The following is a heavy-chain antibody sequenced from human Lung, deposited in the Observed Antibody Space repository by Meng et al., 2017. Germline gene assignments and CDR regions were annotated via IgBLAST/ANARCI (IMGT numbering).Heavy chain of an antibody. CDR2: IYHSGST. CDR3: ARRGLWLDPQNFDY. Sequence: PLQEARPGLVTPPAPPFLSCAASGGSISSSNWWRWIRQPPGKGLEWIGEIYHSGSTNYNPALTSRVTISVDKSKNQFSLKLSSVTAAATAVYYCARRGLWLDPQNFDYWGQGTLVTVSS. V-gene: IGHV4-4*03. J-gene: IGHJ4*02. D-gene: IGHD6-19*01. CDR1: GGSISSSNW.